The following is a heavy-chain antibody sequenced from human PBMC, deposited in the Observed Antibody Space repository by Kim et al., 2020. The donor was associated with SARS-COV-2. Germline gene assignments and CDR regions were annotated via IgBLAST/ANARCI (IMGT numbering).Heavy chain of an antibody. V-gene: IGHV3-30*18. D-gene: IGHD2-15*01. CDR1: GFTFSSYG. J-gene: IGHJ6*02. CDR2: ISYDGSNK. Sequence: GGSLRLSCAASGFTFSSYGMHWVRQAPGKGLEWVAVISYDGSNKYYADSVKGRFTISRDNSKNTLYLQMNSLRAEDTAVYYCAKSGKVARSVYYYYGMDVWGQGTTVTVSS. CDR3: AKSGKVARSVYYYYGMDV.